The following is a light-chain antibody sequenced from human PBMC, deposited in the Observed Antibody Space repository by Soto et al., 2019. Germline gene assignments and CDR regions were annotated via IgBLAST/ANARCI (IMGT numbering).Light chain of an antibody. J-gene: IGLJ2*01. CDR3: NSYRSTDTVV. Sequence: QSALTQPASVSGSPGQSITISCTGTSNDVGGYNHVSWYQQHPGKAPKLSIYEVSYRPSGVSNRFSGSKSGNTASLTISGLQAEDEADYYCNSYRSTDTVVFGGGTKLTVL. CDR1: SNDVGGYNH. V-gene: IGLV2-14*01. CDR2: EVS.